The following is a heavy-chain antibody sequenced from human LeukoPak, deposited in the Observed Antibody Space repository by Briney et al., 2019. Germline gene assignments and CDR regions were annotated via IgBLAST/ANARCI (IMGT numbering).Heavy chain of an antibody. J-gene: IGHJ4*02. Sequence: GGSLRLSCAASGFTVSNNYMNWVRQAPGKGLEWVAVISYDGSNKYYADSVKGRFTISRDNSKNTLYLQMNSLRAEDTAVYYCARDEGEGSYYDYWGQGTLVTVSS. D-gene: IGHD3-10*01. CDR2: ISYDGSNK. CDR1: GFTVSNNY. V-gene: IGHV3-30-3*01. CDR3: ARDEGEGSYYDY.